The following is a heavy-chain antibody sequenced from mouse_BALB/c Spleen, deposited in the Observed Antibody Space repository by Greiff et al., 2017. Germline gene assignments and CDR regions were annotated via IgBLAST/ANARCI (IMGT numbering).Heavy chain of an antibody. CDR2: IWAGGST. CDR1: GFSLTSYG. CDR3: ARDYHYYGSSYFDY. Sequence: VKVVESGPGLVAPSQSLSITCTVSGFSLTSYGVHWVRQPPGKGLEWLGVIWAGGSTNYNSALMSRLSISKDNSKSQVFLKMNSLQTDDTAMYYCARDYHYYGSSYFDYWGQGTTLTVSS. J-gene: IGHJ2*01. D-gene: IGHD1-1*01. V-gene: IGHV2-9*02.